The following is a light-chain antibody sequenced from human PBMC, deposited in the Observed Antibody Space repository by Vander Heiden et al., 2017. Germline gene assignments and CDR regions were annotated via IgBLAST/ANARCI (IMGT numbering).Light chain of an antibody. Sequence: EIVLTQSPATLSLSPGESATLSCRASQAVTTYLAWYQQKPGQPPRLLIYDASTRATDIPARFSGSGSGTDFTLTISSLDPEDFAVYYCQQRYNWPQTFGQGTKLEI. V-gene: IGKV3-11*01. CDR2: DAS. CDR1: QAVTTY. J-gene: IGKJ2*01. CDR3: QQRYNWPQT.